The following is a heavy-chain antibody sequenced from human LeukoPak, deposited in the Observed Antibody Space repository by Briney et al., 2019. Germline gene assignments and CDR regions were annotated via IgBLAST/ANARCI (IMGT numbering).Heavy chain of an antibody. Sequence: PGGSLRLSCAGSGFIFNNYAMHWVRQPPGKGLEWVSGISWNSGSIDYADSVKGRFTISRDNAKNSLYLQMNSLRVEDTAFYYCAKDRTVGASYWYFDLWGRGTLVTVSS. CDR3: AKDRTVGASYWYFDL. CDR2: ISWNSGSI. V-gene: IGHV3-9*01. CDR1: GFIFNNYA. D-gene: IGHD1-26*01. J-gene: IGHJ2*01.